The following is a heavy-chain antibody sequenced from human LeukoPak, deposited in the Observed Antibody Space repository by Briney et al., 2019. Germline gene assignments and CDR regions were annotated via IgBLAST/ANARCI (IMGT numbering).Heavy chain of an antibody. CDR3: ASGLRVVAATDFDY. CDR1: GDTFSSYA. V-gene: IGHV1-69*04. Sequence: ASVKVSCKASGDTFSSYAISWVRQAPGQGLEWMGRIIPILGIANYVQKFQGRVTITADKSTSTAYMELSSLRSEDTAVYYCASGLRVVAATDFDYWGQGTLVTVSS. J-gene: IGHJ4*02. CDR2: IIPILGIA. D-gene: IGHD2-15*01.